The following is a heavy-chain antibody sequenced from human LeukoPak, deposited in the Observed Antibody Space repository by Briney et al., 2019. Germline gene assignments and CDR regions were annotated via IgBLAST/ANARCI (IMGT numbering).Heavy chain of an antibody. V-gene: IGHV3-30*14. CDR2: ISLDGSTE. CDR3: ARVGSYYYYGMDV. J-gene: IGHJ6*02. CDR1: GFSLSNFQ. Sequence: GGSLRLSCVASGFSLSNFQMYWVRQAPGKGLEWVSIISLDGSTEFYADSVKGRFTISRDNSKNTLYLQMNSLRAEDTAVYYCARVGSYYYYGMDVWGQGTTVTVSS.